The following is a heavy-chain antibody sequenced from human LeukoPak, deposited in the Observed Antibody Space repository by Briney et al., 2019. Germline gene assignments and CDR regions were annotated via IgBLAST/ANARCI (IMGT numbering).Heavy chain of an antibody. V-gene: IGHV1-8*01. Sequence: ASVKVSCKASGYTFTNYDINWVRQATGQGLEWMGWMIVNSGNAGYAQKFQGRVTITRNTSISTAYMELSSLRSEDTAVYYCARGFDWLEYYFDYWGQGTLVTVSS. D-gene: IGHD3-9*01. CDR1: GYTFTNYD. CDR3: ARGFDWLEYYFDY. CDR2: MIVNSGNA. J-gene: IGHJ4*02.